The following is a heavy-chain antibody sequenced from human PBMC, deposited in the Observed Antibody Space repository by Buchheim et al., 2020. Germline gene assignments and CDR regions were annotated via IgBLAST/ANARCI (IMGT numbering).Heavy chain of an antibody. Sequence: QVQLQESGPGLVKPSQTLSLTCTVSGDSIRSPNYYWSWIRQPAGRGLEWIGHIYAIGSSSTKYSPSLQIRVPISVPTSQNQFSLKLTSVTAADTAMYYCARLPTGSAWFDSWGQG. CDR2: IYAIGSSST. CDR3: ARLPTGSAWFDS. J-gene: IGHJ5*01. V-gene: IGHV4-61*02. CDR1: GDSIRSPNYY.